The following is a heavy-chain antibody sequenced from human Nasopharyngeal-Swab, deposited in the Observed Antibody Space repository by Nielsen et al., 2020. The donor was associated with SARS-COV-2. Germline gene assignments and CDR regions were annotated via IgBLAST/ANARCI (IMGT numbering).Heavy chain of an antibody. Sequence: GESLKISCAASGFTFSSYWMHWVRQAPGKGLVWVSRINSDGSSTSYADSVKGRFTISRDNSKNTLYLQMNSLRAEDTAVYYCAKPETGIQLWSTEPLDYWGQGTLVTVSS. CDR1: GFTFSSYW. CDR3: AKPETGIQLWSTEPLDY. D-gene: IGHD5-18*01. CDR2: INSDGSST. V-gene: IGHV3-74*01. J-gene: IGHJ4*02.